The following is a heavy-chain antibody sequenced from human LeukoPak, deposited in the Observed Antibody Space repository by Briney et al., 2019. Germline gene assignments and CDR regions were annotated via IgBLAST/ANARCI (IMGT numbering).Heavy chain of an antibody. Sequence: PSETLSLTCTVSGGSISSGGYYWGWIRQHPGKGLEWIGYIYYSGSTYYNPSLKSRVTISVDTSKNQFSLKLSSVTAADTAVYYCARGRDGYNSHWGQGTLVTVSS. J-gene: IGHJ1*01. CDR3: ARGRDGYNSH. CDR1: GGSISSGGYY. V-gene: IGHV4-31*03. CDR2: IYYSGST. D-gene: IGHD5-24*01.